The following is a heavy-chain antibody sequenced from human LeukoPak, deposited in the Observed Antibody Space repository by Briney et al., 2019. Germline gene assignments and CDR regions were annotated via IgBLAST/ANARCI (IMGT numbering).Heavy chain of an antibody. Sequence: SQTLSLTCTVSAGSISRGGYYWSWIRQHPVNGLEWIGYIYDSESTYYNPSLKSPLTISVATSKNQVSLTLSSVTAADTAVYYCARESITMVRGVIPDSFDPWGQGTLVTVSS. CDR2: IYDSEST. D-gene: IGHD3-10*01. CDR3: ARESITMVRGVIPDSFDP. J-gene: IGHJ5*02. V-gene: IGHV4-31*01. CDR1: AGSISRGGYY.